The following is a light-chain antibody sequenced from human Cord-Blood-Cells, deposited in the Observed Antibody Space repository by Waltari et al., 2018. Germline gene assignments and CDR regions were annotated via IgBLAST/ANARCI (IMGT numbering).Light chain of an antibody. Sequence: DIQMTQSPSSLSESVGDRVTITCRASQSISSHLNWYQQKPWKAPELLIYAASSLQSGVPYRFSASASRTELTLPISRPQPADFATYFCEQRYSTPFTYGPWTKVDI. CDR3: EQRYSTPFT. V-gene: IGKV1-39*01. J-gene: IGKJ3*01. CDR2: AAS. CDR1: QSISSH.